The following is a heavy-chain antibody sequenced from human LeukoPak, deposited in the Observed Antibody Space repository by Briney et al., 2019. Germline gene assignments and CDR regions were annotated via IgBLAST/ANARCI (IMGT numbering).Heavy chain of an antibody. CDR1: GFTFSSYG. V-gene: IGHV3-30*02. D-gene: IGHD3-3*01. Sequence: GGSLRLSCAASGFTFSSYGIHWVRQAPGKGLEWVAYIRYDGNTKYYADSVKGRFTISRDNSKNTLFLQMNSLRAEDTAVYYCAKGVLVPPTYFDYWGQGNLVTVSS. CDR2: IRYDGNTK. J-gene: IGHJ4*02. CDR3: AKGVLVPPTYFDY.